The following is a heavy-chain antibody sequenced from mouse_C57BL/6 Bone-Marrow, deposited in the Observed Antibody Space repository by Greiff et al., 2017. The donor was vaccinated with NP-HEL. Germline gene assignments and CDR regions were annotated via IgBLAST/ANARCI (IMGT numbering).Heavy chain of an antibody. V-gene: IGHV1-50*01. J-gene: IGHJ2*01. Sequence: VQLQQPGAELVKPGASVKLSCKASGYTFTSYWMQWVKQRPGQGLEWIGEIDPSDSYTNYNQKFKGKATLTVDTSSSTAYMQLSSLTSEDSAVYYCAREAQAPYYFDYWGQGTTLTVSS. CDR3: AREAQAPYYFDY. CDR1: GYTFTSYW. D-gene: IGHD3-2*02. CDR2: IDPSDSYT.